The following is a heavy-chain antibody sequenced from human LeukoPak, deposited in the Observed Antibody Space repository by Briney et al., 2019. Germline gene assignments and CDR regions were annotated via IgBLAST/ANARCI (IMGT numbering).Heavy chain of an antibody. CDR3: AKTTITPPYYMDV. Sequence: GGSLRLSCAASGFTFKNYNMNWVRQAPGKGLEWVSSITSTSIYKYYADSVKGRFTISRDNAKNSLYLQMNSLRAGDTAVYYCAKTTITPPYYMDVWGKGTTVTVSS. D-gene: IGHD4-11*01. J-gene: IGHJ6*03. CDR1: GFTFKNYN. V-gene: IGHV3-21*01. CDR2: ITSTSIYK.